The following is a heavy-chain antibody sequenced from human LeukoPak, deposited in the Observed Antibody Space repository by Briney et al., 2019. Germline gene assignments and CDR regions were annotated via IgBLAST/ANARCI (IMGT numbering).Heavy chain of an antibody. CDR1: GYTFTGYY. J-gene: IGHJ4*02. Sequence: ASVKVSCKASGYTFTGYYIHWVRQAPGQGLEWMGWINANSGGTNYAQKFQGRVTMTRDTSISTAYMELSRLRFDDTAVYYCARDSVTVTTPQIDHWGQGTLVTVSS. CDR2: INANSGGT. V-gene: IGHV1-2*02. CDR3: ARDSVTVTTPQIDH. D-gene: IGHD4-17*01.